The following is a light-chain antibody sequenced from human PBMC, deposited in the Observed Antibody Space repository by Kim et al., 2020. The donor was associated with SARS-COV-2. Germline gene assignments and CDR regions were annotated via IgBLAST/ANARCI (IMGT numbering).Light chain of an antibody. V-gene: IGLV2-14*03. J-gene: IGLJ3*02. Sequence: SITISSTGTRGDVGGYNYVSWYQQHPGKAPKLMIYDFSNRPAEVSKRFSGSKSGNTASLTISGLQAEDEADYYCSSYTSSNTLNWMFGGGTKLTVL. CDR3: SSYTSSNTLNWM. CDR1: RGDVGGYNY. CDR2: DFS.